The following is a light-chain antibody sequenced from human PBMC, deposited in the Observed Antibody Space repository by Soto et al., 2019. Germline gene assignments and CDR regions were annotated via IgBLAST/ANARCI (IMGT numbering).Light chain of an antibody. CDR1: QGISNS. CDR2: AAS. J-gene: IGKJ3*01. Sequence: DIQMTQSPSSLSASVGDIVTITCRASQGISNSLAWFQQKPGRVPQFLIYAASTLQPGVPPRFSGSGSGTDFTLTISSLQPEDVATYYCQNYNSAPLTFGPGTRVEIK. V-gene: IGKV1-27*01. CDR3: QNYNSAPLT.